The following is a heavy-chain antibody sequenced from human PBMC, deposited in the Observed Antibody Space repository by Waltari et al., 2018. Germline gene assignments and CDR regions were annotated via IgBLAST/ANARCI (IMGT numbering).Heavy chain of an antibody. CDR2: IGAYNGNT. V-gene: IGHV1-18*01. J-gene: IGHJ4*02. D-gene: IGHD2-2*01. CDR3: ASSSFCSSTTCYLGY. Sequence: QVRLVQSAAEVKTPGASVNVSCKASGYTFSRYGISWVRQATGQGLEWMGWIGAYNGNTDYAQKFRGRVTLATDRSTNTAYMELRSLRSDDTAFYYCASSSFCSSTTCYLGYWGQGTLVTVSS. CDR1: GYTFSRYG.